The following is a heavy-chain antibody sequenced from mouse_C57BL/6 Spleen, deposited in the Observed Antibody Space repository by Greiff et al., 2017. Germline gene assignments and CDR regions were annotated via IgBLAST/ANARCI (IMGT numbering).Heavy chain of an antibody. CDR3: ARWITTVDPFDD. CDR2: IYPGDGDT. Sequence: QVQLKQSGPELVKPGASVKISCKASGYAFSSSWMNWVKQRPGKGLEWIGRIYPGDGDTNNNGKFKGKATLTADKSSSTAYMQLSSLTSEDSAVYFCARWITTVDPFDDWGQGTTLTVSS. J-gene: IGHJ2*01. CDR1: GYAFSSSW. D-gene: IGHD1-1*01. V-gene: IGHV1-82*01.